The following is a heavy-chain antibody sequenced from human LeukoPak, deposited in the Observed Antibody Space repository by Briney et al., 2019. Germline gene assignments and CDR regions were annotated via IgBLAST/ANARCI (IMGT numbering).Heavy chain of an antibody. CDR2: ISGSGGRT. D-gene: IGHD3-3*01. CDR3: AKGSPYYDFWSGYYVAYYFDY. Sequence: GGSLTLSCAASGFTFSSYAMTWVRQAPGQGLAWVSAISGSGGRTDYADSVKGRFTISRDNSKNTLYLQMNSLRAEDTAVYYCAKGSPYYDFWSGYYVAYYFDYWGQGTLVTVSS. CDR1: GFTFSSYA. V-gene: IGHV3-23*01. J-gene: IGHJ4*02.